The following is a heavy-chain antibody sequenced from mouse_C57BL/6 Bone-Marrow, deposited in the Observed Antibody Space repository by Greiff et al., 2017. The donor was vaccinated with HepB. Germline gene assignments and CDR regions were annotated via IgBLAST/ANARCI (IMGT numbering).Heavy chain of an antibody. V-gene: IGHV1-50*01. CDR3: ARRDDGSGYNY. Sequence: QVHVKQPGAELVKPGASVKLSCKASGYTFTSYWMQWVKQRPGQGLEWIGEIDPSDSYTNYNQKFKGKATLTVDTSSSTAYMQLSSLTSEDSAVYYCARRDDGSGYNYWGQGTTLTVSS. CDR2: IDPSDSYT. CDR1: GYTFTSYW. J-gene: IGHJ2*01. D-gene: IGHD3-2*02.